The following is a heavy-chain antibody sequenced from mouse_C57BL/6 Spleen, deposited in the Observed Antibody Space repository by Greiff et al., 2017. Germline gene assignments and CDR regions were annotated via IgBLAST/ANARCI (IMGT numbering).Heavy chain of an antibody. CDR2: ISSSSSTI. D-gene: IGHD2-4*01. Sequence: EVMLVESGGGLVKPGGSLKLSCAASGFTFSDYGMHWVRQAPEKGLEWVAYISSSSSTIYYADTVKGRFTISRDNAKNTLFLQMTSLRSEDTAMYYCARAYYDYDEGGYFDYWGQGTTLTVSS. CDR1: GFTFSDYG. J-gene: IGHJ2*01. CDR3: ARAYYDYDEGGYFDY. V-gene: IGHV5-17*01.